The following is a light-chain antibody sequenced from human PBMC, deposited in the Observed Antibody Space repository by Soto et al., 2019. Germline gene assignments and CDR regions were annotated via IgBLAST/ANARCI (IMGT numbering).Light chain of an antibody. Sequence: DIPMTQSPSTLSASVGDRVTITCRASQNIGRYLVWHQQKPGKSPKLLISDVSSLASGVPSRFSGSGSGTEFTLTISSVQPDDFATYYCQQYKSYKTFGQGTKVEFK. CDR1: QNIGRY. J-gene: IGKJ1*01. CDR2: DVS. CDR3: QQYKSYKT. V-gene: IGKV1-5*01.